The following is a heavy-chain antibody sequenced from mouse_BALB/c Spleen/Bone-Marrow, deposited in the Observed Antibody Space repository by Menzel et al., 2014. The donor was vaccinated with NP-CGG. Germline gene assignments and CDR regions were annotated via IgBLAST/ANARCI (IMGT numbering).Heavy chain of an antibody. CDR3: ARGDGYAMDY. V-gene: IGHV14-1*02. CDR2: IDPENGNT. Sequence: EVQRVESGAEIVRPGALVKLSCKASGFNIKDYYMQWVNQRPEQGLEWIGWIDPENGNTIYDPKFQGKASITADTSSNTAYLQLSSLTSEDTAVYYCARGDGYAMDYWGQGTSVTVSS. CDR1: GFNIKDYY. J-gene: IGHJ4*01.